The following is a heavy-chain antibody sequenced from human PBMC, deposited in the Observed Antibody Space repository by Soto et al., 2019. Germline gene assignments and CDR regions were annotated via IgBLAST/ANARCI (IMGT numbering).Heavy chain of an antibody. J-gene: IGHJ4*02. Sequence: ASVKVSCKASGYTFTSYYMHWVRQAPGQGLEWMGIINPSGGSTSYAQKFQGRVTMTRDTSASTAYMELSSLRSEDTAVYYCARGARRYSSSWYYFDYWGQGTLVTVSS. CDR2: INPSGGST. CDR3: ARGARRYSSSWYYFDY. V-gene: IGHV1-46*01. D-gene: IGHD6-13*01. CDR1: GYTFTSYY.